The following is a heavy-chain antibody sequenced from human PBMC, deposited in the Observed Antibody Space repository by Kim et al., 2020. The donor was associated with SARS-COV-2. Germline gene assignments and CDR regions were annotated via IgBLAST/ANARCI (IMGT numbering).Heavy chain of an antibody. CDR1: GGSISSYY. D-gene: IGHD3-10*01. Sequence: SETLSLTCTVSGGSISSYYWSWIRQPPGKGLEWIGYIYYSGSTNYNPSLKSRVTISVDTSKNQFSLKLSSVTAADTAVYYCASSYGSGSYSAYYYYGMDVWGQGTTVTVSS. CDR3: ASSYGSGSYSAYYYYGMDV. CDR2: IYYSGST. J-gene: IGHJ6*02. V-gene: IGHV4-59*01.